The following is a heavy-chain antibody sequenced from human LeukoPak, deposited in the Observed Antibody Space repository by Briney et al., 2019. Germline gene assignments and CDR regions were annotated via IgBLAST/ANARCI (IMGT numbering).Heavy chain of an antibody. CDR2: IYHSGST. CDR1: GYSISSGYY. CDR3: ARAMGDFGVPARPPYFSP. Sequence: SETLSLTCTVSGYSISSGYYWGWIRQPPGKGLEWIGSIYHSGSTYYNPSLKSRVTISVDTSKNQFSLKLSSVTAADTAVYYCARAMGDFGVPARPPYFSPWGQGTLVTVSS. D-gene: IGHD2-2*01. V-gene: IGHV4-38-2*02. J-gene: IGHJ5*02.